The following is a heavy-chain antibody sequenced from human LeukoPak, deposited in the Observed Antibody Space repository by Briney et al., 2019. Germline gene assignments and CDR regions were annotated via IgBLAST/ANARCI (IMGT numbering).Heavy chain of an antibody. Sequence: PSETLSLTCTVSGGSISSYYWSWIRQPAGKGLEWIGRIYTSGSTTYNPSLKSRVTMSVDTSKNQFSLKLSSVTAADTAVYYCATTLYYYDSSGQRNAFDIWGQGTMVTVSS. D-gene: IGHD3-22*01. CDR3: ATTLYYYDSSGQRNAFDI. CDR2: IYTSGST. CDR1: GGSISSYY. J-gene: IGHJ3*02. V-gene: IGHV4-4*07.